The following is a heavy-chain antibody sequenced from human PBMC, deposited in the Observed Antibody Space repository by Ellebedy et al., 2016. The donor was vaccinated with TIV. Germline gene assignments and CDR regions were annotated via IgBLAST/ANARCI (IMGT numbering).Heavy chain of an antibody. CDR2: INWNGGST. CDR1: GFTVSSNY. CDR3: ARDEGVGFGDLIDY. D-gene: IGHD3-10*01. J-gene: IGHJ4*02. Sequence: GESLKISXAASGFTVSSNYMSWVRQAPGKGLEWVSGINWNGGSTGYADSVKGRFTISRDNAKNSLYLQMNSLRAEDTALYYCARDEGVGFGDLIDYWGQGTLVTVSS. V-gene: IGHV3-20*04.